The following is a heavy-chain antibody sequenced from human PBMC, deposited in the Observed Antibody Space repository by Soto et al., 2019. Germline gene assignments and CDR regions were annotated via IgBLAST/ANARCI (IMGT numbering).Heavy chain of an antibody. CDR2: INPNSGGT. V-gene: IGHV1-2*04. CDR3: ARGEPIVLVVAAPPVEELGAY. J-gene: IGHJ4*02. Sequence: ASVKVSCKASGYTFTGYYMHWVRQAPGQGLEWMGWINPNSGGTNYAQKFQGWVTMTRDTSISTAYMELSRLRSDDTAVYYCARGEPIVLVVAAPPVEELGAYWGQGTLVTVSS. CDR1: GYTFTGYY. D-gene: IGHD2-15*01.